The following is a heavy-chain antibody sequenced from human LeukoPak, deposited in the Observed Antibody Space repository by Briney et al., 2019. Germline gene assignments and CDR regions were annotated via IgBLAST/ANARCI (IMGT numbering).Heavy chain of an antibody. Sequence: ASVKVSCKASGYTFTGYYMHWVRQAPGQGLEWMGWINPNSGGTNYAQKFQGRVTMTRDTSISTAYMELSRLRSDDTAVYYCASLRYYYSSGFGYWGQGTLVTVSS. CDR3: ASLRYYYSSGFGY. V-gene: IGHV1-2*02. CDR2: INPNSGGT. D-gene: IGHD3-22*01. CDR1: GYTFTGYY. J-gene: IGHJ4*02.